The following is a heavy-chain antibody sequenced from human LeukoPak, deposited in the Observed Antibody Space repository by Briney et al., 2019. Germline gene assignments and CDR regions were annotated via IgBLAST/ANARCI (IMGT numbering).Heavy chain of an antibody. J-gene: IGHJ4*02. Sequence: ASVKVSCKASGYTFTGYYMHWVRQAPGQGLEWMGWINPNSGGTNYAQKFQGRVTTTRDTSISTAYMELSRLRSDDTAVYYCAGARRRYSGYEWWGQGTLVTVSS. D-gene: IGHD5-12*01. V-gene: IGHV1-2*02. CDR3: AGARRRYSGYEW. CDR1: GYTFTGYY. CDR2: INPNSGGT.